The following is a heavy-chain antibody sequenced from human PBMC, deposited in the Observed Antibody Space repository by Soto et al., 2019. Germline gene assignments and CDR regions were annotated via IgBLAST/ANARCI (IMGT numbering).Heavy chain of an antibody. CDR1: GYTFTSYG. V-gene: IGHV1-18*01. CDR3: ARVLTTVTTFRPGYYYMDV. D-gene: IGHD4-17*01. J-gene: IGHJ6*03. CDR2: ISAYNGNT. Sequence: ASVKVSCKASGYTFTSYGISWVRQAPGQGLEWMGWISAYNGNTNYAQKLQGRVTMTTDTSTSTAYMELRSLRSDDTAVYYCARVLTTVTTFRPGYYYMDVWGKGTTVTVSS.